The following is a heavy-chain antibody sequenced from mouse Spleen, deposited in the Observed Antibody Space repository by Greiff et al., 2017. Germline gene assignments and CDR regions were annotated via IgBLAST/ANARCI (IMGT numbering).Heavy chain of an antibody. CDR3: ARGSGPFDY. V-gene: IGHV1-54*01. J-gene: IGHJ2*01. CDR1: GYAFTNYL. CDR2: INPGSGGT. D-gene: IGHD3-1*01. Sequence: QVQLKQSGAELVRPGTSVKVSCKASGYAFTNYLIEWVKQRPGQGLEWIGVINPGSGGTNYNEKFKGKATLTADKSSSTAYMQLSSLTSEDSAVYFCARGSGPFDYWGQGTTLTVSS.